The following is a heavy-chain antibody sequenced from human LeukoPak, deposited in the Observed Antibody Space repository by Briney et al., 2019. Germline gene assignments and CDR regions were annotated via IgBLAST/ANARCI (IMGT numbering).Heavy chain of an antibody. CDR3: ARGFVVVTYGMDV. CDR1: GFTFSDYY. Sequence: GGSLRPSCAASGFTFSDYYMGWIRQAPGKGLEWVSYISSSGSTIYYADSVKGRFTISRDNAKNSLYLQMNSLRAEDTAVYYCARGFVVVTYGMDVWGQGTTVTVSS. V-gene: IGHV3-11*01. J-gene: IGHJ6*02. CDR2: ISSSGSTI. D-gene: IGHD2-21*02.